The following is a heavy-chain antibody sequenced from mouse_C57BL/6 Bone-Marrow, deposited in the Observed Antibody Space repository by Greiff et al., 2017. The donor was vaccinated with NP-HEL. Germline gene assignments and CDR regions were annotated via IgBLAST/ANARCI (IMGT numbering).Heavy chain of an antibody. V-gene: IGHV6-6*01. Sequence: EVKLQESGGGLVQPGGSMKLSCAASGFTFSDAWMDWVRQSPEKGLEWVAEIRNKANNHATYYAESVKGRFTISRDDSKSSVYLQMNSLRAEDTGIYYCTPDYDGENYYAMDYWGQGTSVTVSS. CDR2: IRNKANNHAT. CDR1: GFTFSDAW. CDR3: TPDYDGENYYAMDY. D-gene: IGHD2-4*01. J-gene: IGHJ4*01.